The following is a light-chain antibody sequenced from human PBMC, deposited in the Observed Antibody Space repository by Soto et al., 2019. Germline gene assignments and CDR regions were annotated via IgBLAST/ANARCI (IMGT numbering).Light chain of an antibody. CDR3: QQYGDSPIT. CDR1: QSVSSDF. Sequence: EIVLTQSPGTLSLSPGERATLPCRASQSVSSDFLAWYQRKPGQAPRLLIYGASTRATGIPDRFSGSGSGTDFTLTISRLEPEDFAVYDCQQYGDSPITFG. CDR2: GAS. J-gene: IGKJ5*01. V-gene: IGKV3-20*01.